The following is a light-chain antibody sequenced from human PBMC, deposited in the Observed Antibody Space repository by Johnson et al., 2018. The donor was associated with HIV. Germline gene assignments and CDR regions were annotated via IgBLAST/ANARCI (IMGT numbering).Light chain of an antibody. CDR2: DNN. CDR3: GTWDSSLSAV. V-gene: IGLV1-51*01. J-gene: IGLJ1*01. CDR1: SSNIGNNR. Sequence: SVLTQPPSVSAAPGQKVTISCSGSSSNIGNNRVSWYQQLPGTAPKLLIYDNNKRPSGIPDRFSGSKSGTSATLGITGLQTGDEADYYCGTWDSSLSAVFGTGTKVTVL.